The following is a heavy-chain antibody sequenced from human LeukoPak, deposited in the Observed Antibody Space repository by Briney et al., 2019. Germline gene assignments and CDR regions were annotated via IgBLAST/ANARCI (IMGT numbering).Heavy chain of an antibody. CDR3: ARDQRYYYDSKDDY. CDR1: GFTFSSYG. Sequence: GGSLRLSCAASGFTFSSYGMHWVRQAPGKGLEWVAVIWYDGSNKYYADSVQGRFSISRDNSKNTLYLQMNSLRAEDTAVYYCARDQRYYYDSKDDYWGQGTLVTVSS. CDR2: IWYDGSNK. V-gene: IGHV3-33*01. D-gene: IGHD3-22*01. J-gene: IGHJ4*02.